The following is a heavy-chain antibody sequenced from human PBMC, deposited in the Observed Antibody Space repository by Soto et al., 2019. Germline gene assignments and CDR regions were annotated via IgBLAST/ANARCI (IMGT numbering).Heavy chain of an antibody. V-gene: IGHV1-69*06. CDR1: GGTFSSYA. J-gene: IGHJ5*02. Sequence: QVQLVQSGAEVKKPGSSVKVSCKASGGTFSSYAISWVRQAPGQGLEWMGGIIPIFGTANYAQKFQGRVTITADKTPRTAHKGARRLGSEDTGVELRGAPTSGNWFGPWGQGTLVTVSS. CDR2: IIPIFGTA. CDR3: GAPTSGNWFGP. D-gene: IGHD3-10*01.